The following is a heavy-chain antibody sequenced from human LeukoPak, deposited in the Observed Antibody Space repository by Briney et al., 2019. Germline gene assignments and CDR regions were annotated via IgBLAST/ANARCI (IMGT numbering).Heavy chain of an antibody. CDR2: VSYDGSNK. Sequence: GGSLRLSCAASGFTFNSYAMHWVRQAPGKGLEWVAVVSYDGSNKYYADSVKGRFTISRDNSKNTLYLQMNSLRAEDTAVYYCAKGSSSWYVYDYWGQGTLVTVSS. J-gene: IGHJ4*02. CDR3: AKGSSSWYVYDY. D-gene: IGHD6-13*01. CDR1: GFTFNSYA. V-gene: IGHV3-30*04.